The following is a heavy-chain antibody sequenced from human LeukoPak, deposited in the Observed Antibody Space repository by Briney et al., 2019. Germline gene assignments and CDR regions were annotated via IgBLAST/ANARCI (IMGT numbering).Heavy chain of an antibody. J-gene: IGHJ4*02. CDR3: AKDPDIVVVPAALDY. CDR1: GFTLSSYA. Sequence: GGSLRLSCAASGFTLSSYAMSWVRQAPGKGLEWVSAISGSGGSTYYADSVKGRFTISRDNSKNTLYLQMNSLRAEDTAVYYCAKDPDIVVVPAALDYWGQGTLVTVSS. V-gene: IGHV3-23*01. D-gene: IGHD2-2*01. CDR2: ISGSGGST.